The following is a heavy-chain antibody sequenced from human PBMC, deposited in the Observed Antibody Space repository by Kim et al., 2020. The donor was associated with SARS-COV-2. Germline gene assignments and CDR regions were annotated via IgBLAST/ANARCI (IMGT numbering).Heavy chain of an antibody. V-gene: IGHV3-30*18. J-gene: IGHJ4*02. Sequence: GGSLRLSCAASGFTFSSYGMHWVRQAPGKGLEWVAVISYDGSNKYYADSVKGRFTISRDNSKNTLYLQMNSLRAEDTAVYYCAKGGFRQWLGRFDYWGQGTLVTVSS. D-gene: IGHD6-19*01. CDR3: AKGGFRQWLGRFDY. CDR1: GFTFSSYG. CDR2: ISYDGSNK.